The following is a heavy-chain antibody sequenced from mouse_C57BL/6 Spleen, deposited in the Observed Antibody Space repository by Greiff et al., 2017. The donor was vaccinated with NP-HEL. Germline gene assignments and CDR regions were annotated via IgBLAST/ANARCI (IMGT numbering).Heavy chain of an antibody. CDR2: IYPGDGDT. CDR3: ARSGYYDYYAKDY. J-gene: IGHJ4*01. V-gene: IGHV1-80*01. Sequence: QVQLKESGAELVKPGASVKISCKASGYAFSSSWMNWVKQRPGKGLEWIGQIYPGDGDTNYNGKFKGKATLTADKSSSTAYMQLSSLTSEDSAVYFCARSGYYDYYAKDYWGKGTSVTVSS. CDR1: GYAFSSSW. D-gene: IGHD1-1*01.